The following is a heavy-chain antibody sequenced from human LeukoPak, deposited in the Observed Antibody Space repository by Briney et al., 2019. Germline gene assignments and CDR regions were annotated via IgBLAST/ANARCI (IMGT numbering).Heavy chain of an antibody. J-gene: IGHJ4*02. Sequence: GGSLRLSCAASGCTFSSYSMHWVRQAPGKGLEWVSSISSSSSYIYYADSVKGRFTISRDNAKNSLYLQMNSLRAEDTAVYYCARDGKDYYDSSGYLQNPNFDYWGQGTLVTVSS. CDR1: GCTFSSYS. D-gene: IGHD3-22*01. CDR3: ARDGKDYYDSSGYLQNPNFDY. V-gene: IGHV3-21*01. CDR2: ISSSSSYI.